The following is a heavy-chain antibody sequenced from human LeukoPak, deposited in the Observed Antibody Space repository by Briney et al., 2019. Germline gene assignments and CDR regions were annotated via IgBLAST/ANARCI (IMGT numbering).Heavy chain of an antibody. J-gene: IGHJ4*02. CDR3: ARGPFVGYSGYDYVDY. V-gene: IGHV1-69*05. CDR2: IIPVFGTA. CDR1: GGTFSSYA. Sequence: VASVKVSCKASGGTFSSYAISWVRQAPGQRLEWMGGIIPVFGTANYAQKFQGRVTITTDESTSTAYMELSSLRSEDTAVYYCARGPFVGYSGYDYVDYWGQGTLVTVSS. D-gene: IGHD5-12*01.